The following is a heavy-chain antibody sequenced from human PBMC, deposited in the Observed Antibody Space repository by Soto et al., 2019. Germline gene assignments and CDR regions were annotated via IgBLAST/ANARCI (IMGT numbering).Heavy chain of an antibody. D-gene: IGHD1-26*01. CDR2: INPNSGGT. CDR3: GRGGGSYYRRAFDI. J-gene: IGHJ3*02. V-gene: IGHV1-2*02. Sequence: ASVKVSCKASGYTFTGYYMHWVRQAPGQGLEWMGWINPNSGGTNYAQKFQGRVTMTRDTSISTAYMELSRLRSDDTAVYYCGRGGGSYYRRAFDIWGQGTMVTVSS. CDR1: GYTFTGYY.